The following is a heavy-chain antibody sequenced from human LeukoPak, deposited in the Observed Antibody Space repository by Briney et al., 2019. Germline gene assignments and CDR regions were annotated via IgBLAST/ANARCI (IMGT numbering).Heavy chain of an antibody. D-gene: IGHD6-13*01. V-gene: IGHV4-39*07. J-gene: IGHJ4*02. CDR1: GGSISSSSYY. CDR3: ARVPGSIAAERPFDY. Sequence: SETLSLTCTVSGGSISSSSYYWGWIRQPPGKGLEWIGSIYYSGSTYYNPSLKSRVTISVDTSKNQFSLKLSSVTAADTAVYYCARVPGSIAAERPFDYWGQGTLVTVS. CDR2: IYYSGST.